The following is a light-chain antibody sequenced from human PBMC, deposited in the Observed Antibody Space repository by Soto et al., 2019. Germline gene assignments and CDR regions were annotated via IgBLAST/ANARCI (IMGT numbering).Light chain of an antibody. CDR3: QSYDSSLNGYV. J-gene: IGLJ1*01. CDR1: SSNIGRAYD. CDR2: TNN. Sequence: QSVLTQPPSVSGAPGQRVTISCTGSSSNIGRAYDVHWYQQLPGIALKLLIYTNNYRPSGVPGRFSGSKSGASATLANTGLQAEDDADYYCQSYDSSLNGYVFGTGTKVTV. V-gene: IGLV1-40*01.